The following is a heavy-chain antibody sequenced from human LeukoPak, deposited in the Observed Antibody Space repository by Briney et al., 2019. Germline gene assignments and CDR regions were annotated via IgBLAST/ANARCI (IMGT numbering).Heavy chain of an antibody. CDR1: GYSFTSYW. CDR3: ARSNSSSWVLILFNWFDP. D-gene: IGHD6-13*01. CDR2: IYPGDSDT. Sequence: GESLKISCKGSGYSFTSYWIGWVRQMPGKGLEWMGIIYPGDSDTRYSPSFQGQVTISADKSISTAYLQWSSLKASDTAMYYCARSNSSSWVLILFNWFDPWGQGTLVTVSS. J-gene: IGHJ5*02. V-gene: IGHV5-51*01.